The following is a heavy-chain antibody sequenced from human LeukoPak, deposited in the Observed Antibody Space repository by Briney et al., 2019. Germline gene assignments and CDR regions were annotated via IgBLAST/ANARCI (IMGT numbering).Heavy chain of an antibody. CDR3: ARSSSWYEVFNY. CDR1: GGSISSGGYY. V-gene: IGHV4-31*03. D-gene: IGHD6-13*01. CDR2: IYYSGST. J-gene: IGHJ4*02. Sequence: PSQTLSLTCTVSGGSISSGGYYWSWIRQHPGKGLEWIGYIYYSGSTYYNPSLKSRVTISVDTSKNQFSLKLSSVTAADTAVYYCARSSSWYEVFNYWGQGTLVTVSS.